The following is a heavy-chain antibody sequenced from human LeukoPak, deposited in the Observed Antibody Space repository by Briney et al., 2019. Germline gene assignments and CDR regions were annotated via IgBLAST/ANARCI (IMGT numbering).Heavy chain of an antibody. CDR3: AKQHIVVVTAIPDY. CDR1: GFTFSSYG. J-gene: IGHJ4*02. V-gene: IGHV3-30*18. Sequence: GRSLRLSCAASGFTFSSYGMHWVHQAPGKGLEWVAVISYDGSNKYYADSVKGRFTISRDNSKNTLYLQMNSLRAEDTAVYYCAKQHIVVVTAIPDYWGQGTLVTVSS. CDR2: ISYDGSNK. D-gene: IGHD2-21*02.